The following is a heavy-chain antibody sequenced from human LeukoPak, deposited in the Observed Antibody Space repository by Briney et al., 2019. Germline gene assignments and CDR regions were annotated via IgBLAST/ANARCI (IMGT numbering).Heavy chain of an antibody. Sequence: GSLRLSCAASGIAFSNYAMSWVRQAPGKGLEWVSIIGYRGGSIYYAYSVKGRFTISRDNSKNTLSLQMNGLRPEDTAVYYCAKSWGSTRPYYNYMDVWGKGTTVTVSS. CDR3: AKSWGSTRPYYNYMDV. D-gene: IGHD1-26*01. CDR1: GIAFSNYA. J-gene: IGHJ6*03. V-gene: IGHV3-23*01. CDR2: IGYRGGSI.